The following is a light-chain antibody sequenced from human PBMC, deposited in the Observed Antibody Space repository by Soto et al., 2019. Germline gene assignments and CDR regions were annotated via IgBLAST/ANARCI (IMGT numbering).Light chain of an antibody. CDR3: QQYGSTPLT. V-gene: IGKV3-20*01. CDR2: DAS. Sequence: EIVLTQSPGTLSLSPGERATLSCRASQSVGNNYLAWYQQKPGQAPRFLIYDASCRATGIPDRFSGSGSGTDFTLTISRLEPEDFALYYCQQYGSTPLTFGGGTKVEIK. J-gene: IGKJ4*01. CDR1: QSVGNNY.